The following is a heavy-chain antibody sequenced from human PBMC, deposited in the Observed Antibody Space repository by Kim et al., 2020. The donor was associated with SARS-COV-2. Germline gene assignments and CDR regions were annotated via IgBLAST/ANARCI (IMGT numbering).Heavy chain of an antibody. V-gene: IGHV6-1*01. CDR3: AGRSSTTFDI. D-gene: IGHD2-2*01. J-gene: IGHJ3*02. CDR2: TYYRSKWYI. CDR1: GDSVSSNTAA. Sequence: SQTLSLTRAISGDSVSSNTAAWNWIGQSPSRGLEWLGRTYYRSKWYIEYAVSLKSRITINSDTSKNQLSLQLNSVTPEDTAIYYCAGRSSTTFDIWGRGTMVTVSS.